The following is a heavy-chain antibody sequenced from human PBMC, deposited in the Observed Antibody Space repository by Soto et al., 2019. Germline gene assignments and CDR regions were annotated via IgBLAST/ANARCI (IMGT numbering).Heavy chain of an antibody. CDR2: ISAYNGNT. V-gene: IGHV1-18*01. D-gene: IGHD3-10*01. Sequence: QVQLVQSGAEVKKPGASVKVSCKASGYTFTSYGISWVRQAPGQGLEWMGWISAYNGNTNYAQKLQGRVTMTTDTSTRTAYMELRSLGSDDTAVYYCAVGSDYYGSGFGNYYYYYGMDVWGQGTTVTVSS. CDR1: GYTFTSYG. J-gene: IGHJ6*02. CDR3: AVGSDYYGSGFGNYYYYYGMDV.